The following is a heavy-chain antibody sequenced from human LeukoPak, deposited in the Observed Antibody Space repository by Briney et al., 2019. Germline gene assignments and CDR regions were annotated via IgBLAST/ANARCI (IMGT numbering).Heavy chain of an antibody. CDR3: ARDELSSNWFDP. CDR2: IYTSGST. Sequence: PSETLSLTCTVSGGSISSSSYYWSWIRQPAGKGLEWIGRIYTSGSTNYNPSLKSRVTISVDTSKNQFSLKLSSVTAADTAVYYCARDELSSNWFDPWGQGTLVTVSS. J-gene: IGHJ5*02. CDR1: GGSISSSSYY. V-gene: IGHV4-61*02. D-gene: IGHD2-2*01.